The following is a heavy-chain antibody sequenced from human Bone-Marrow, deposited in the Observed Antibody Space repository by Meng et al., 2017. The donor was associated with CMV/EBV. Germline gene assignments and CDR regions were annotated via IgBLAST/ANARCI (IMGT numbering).Heavy chain of an antibody. CDR2: ISSSGSTI. D-gene: IGHD3-22*01. CDR1: FHFSAYY. J-gene: IGHJ4*02. CDR3: ARVGYYDSSGYAPTGD. V-gene: IGHV3-11*04. Sequence: FHFSAYYMRWFRLAPGQGLAWVSYISSSGSTIYYADSVKGRFTISRDNAKNSLYLKMNSLRAEDTAVYYCARVGYYDSSGYAPTGDWGQGTLVTVSS.